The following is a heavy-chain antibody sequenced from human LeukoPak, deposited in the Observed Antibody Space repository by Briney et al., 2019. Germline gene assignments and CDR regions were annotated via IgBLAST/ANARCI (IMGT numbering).Heavy chain of an antibody. D-gene: IGHD6-19*01. CDR1: GFTFSSYS. CDR2: ISSSSYI. V-gene: IGHV3-21*01. CDR3: ARPPSVAGVDY. Sequence: PGGSLRLSCAASGFTFSSYSMNWVRQAPGKGLEWVSSISSSSYIYYADSVKGRFTISRDNAKNSLYLQMNSLRDEDTAVYYCARPPSVAGVDYWGQGTLVTVSS. J-gene: IGHJ4*02.